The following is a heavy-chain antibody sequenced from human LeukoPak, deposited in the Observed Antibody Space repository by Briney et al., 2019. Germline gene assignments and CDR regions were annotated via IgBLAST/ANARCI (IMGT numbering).Heavy chain of an antibody. CDR3: ARCRDSVSYNLFGY. J-gene: IGHJ1*01. CDR2: IWSDGSNK. CDR1: GFTFSTYG. V-gene: IGHV3-33*01. D-gene: IGHD1-26*01. Sequence: GRSVSLFCAASGFTFSTYGMHWVRQAPGKGLEWVAVIWSDGSNKYYADSVKGRFTISRDNSKNTLYLQMNSLRAEDTAVYYCARCRDSVSYNLFGYWGPGSLVTVSS.